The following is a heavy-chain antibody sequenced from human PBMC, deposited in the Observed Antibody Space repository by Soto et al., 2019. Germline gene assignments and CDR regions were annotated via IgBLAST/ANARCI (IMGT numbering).Heavy chain of an antibody. CDR3: AKDYGSGSFGP. V-gene: IGHV3-23*01. CDR1: GFTFSSNA. CDR2: ISDSGDST. D-gene: IGHD3-10*01. J-gene: IGHJ5*02. Sequence: EVQLLESGGGLVQPGWSLRLSCAASGFTFSSNAMSWVRQTPGKGLEWVSGISDSGDSTYCADSVKGRFTISRDNSKNTLYLQMNSLRAEDTAVYYCAKDYGSGSFGPWGQGSLVTVSS.